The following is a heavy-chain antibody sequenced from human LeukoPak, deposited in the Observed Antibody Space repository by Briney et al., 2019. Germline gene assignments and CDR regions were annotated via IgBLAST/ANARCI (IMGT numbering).Heavy chain of an antibody. D-gene: IGHD6-13*01. J-gene: IGHJ3*02. Sequence: SQTLSLTCAISGDSVSSNSAAWNWIRQSPSRGLEWLGRTYYRSNWYHDYAISVKSRITINPDTFKNQFSLQLNSVTPEDTAVYYCVRDAGIGLDAFDIWGQGTMVTVSS. CDR2: TYYRSNWYH. CDR3: VRDAGIGLDAFDI. V-gene: IGHV6-1*01. CDR1: GDSVSSNSAA.